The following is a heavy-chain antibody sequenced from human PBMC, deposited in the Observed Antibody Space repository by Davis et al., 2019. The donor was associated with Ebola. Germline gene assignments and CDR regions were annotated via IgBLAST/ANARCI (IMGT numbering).Heavy chain of an antibody. J-gene: IGHJ4*02. CDR3: ARNGVGATLFDY. CDR2: IWYDGSRK. D-gene: IGHD1-26*01. Sequence: GGSLRLSCAASGFTFGSYGMHWVRQAPDKGLEWVAVIWYDGSRKYYGDSVKGRFTISRDNAKNSLYLQMNSLRAEDTAVYYCARNGVGATLFDYWGQGTLVTVSS. V-gene: IGHV3-33*08. CDR1: GFTFGSYG.